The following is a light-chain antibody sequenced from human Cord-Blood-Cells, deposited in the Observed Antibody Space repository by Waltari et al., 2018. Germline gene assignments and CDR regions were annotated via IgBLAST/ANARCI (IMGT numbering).Light chain of an antibody. CDR1: QSVSSSY. CDR2: GAS. Sequence: EIVLTQSPGTLSTSPGERATLPCRASQSVSSSYLAWYQQKPGQAPRLLIYGASSRATGIPDRFSGSGFGTDFTLTISRLEPEDFAVYYCQQYGSSTWTFGQGTKVEIK. CDR3: QQYGSSTWT. J-gene: IGKJ1*01. V-gene: IGKV3-20*01.